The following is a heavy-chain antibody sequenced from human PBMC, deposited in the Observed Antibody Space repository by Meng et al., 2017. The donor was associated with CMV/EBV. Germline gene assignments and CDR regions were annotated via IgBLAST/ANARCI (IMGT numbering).Heavy chain of an antibody. Sequence: SVKVSCKASGGTFNSHGITWVRQAPGQGLEWMGGIIPIFRTALYAQKFRGRVTITTDEYTSTVYMELSSLTSEDTAVYYCARGDQGNTAKLPWETHFYCNVDVWGQGTTVTVSS. CDR2: IIPIFRTA. CDR3: ARGDQGNTAKLPWETHFYCNVDV. CDR1: GGTFNSHG. V-gene: IGHV1-69*05. J-gene: IGHJ6*02. D-gene: IGHD5-18*01.